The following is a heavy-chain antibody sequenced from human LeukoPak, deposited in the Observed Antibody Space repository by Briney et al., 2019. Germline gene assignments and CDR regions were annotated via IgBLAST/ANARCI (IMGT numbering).Heavy chain of an antibody. CDR2: ISGSGGST. Sequence: GGSLRLSCAASGFTFSSYAMSWVRQAPGKGLEWVSAISGSGGSTYYADSVKGRFTIFRDNSKNTLYLQMNSLRAEDTAVYYCAKDLRYGDYVPYYFDYWGQGTLVTVSS. J-gene: IGHJ4*02. CDR1: GFTFSSYA. D-gene: IGHD4-17*01. CDR3: AKDLRYGDYVPYYFDY. V-gene: IGHV3-23*01.